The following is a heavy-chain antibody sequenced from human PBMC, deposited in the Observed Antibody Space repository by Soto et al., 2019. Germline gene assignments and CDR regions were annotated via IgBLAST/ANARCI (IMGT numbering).Heavy chain of an antibody. Sequence: SVKVSCKASGGTFSSYTISWVRQAPGQGLEWMGRIIPILGIANYAQKFQGRVTITADKSTSTAYMELSSLRSEDTAVYYCAREDTAMAGLAYWGQGTLVTVSS. CDR1: GGTFSSYT. D-gene: IGHD5-18*01. V-gene: IGHV1-69*04. CDR2: IIPILGIA. CDR3: AREDTAMAGLAY. J-gene: IGHJ4*02.